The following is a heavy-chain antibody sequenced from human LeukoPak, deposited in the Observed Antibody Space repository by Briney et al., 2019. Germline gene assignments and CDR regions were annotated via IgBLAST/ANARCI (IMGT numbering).Heavy chain of an antibody. D-gene: IGHD7-27*01. CDR2: IHTSGST. Sequence: SQTLSLTCTVSGDSISRGNYYWPWIRQPAGKRLEWIERIHTSGSTNYNPSLKSQVTISMDTSKNQFSLNLNSVTAADTAVYYCSRDRAGDSFDIWGQGTMVTVSS. CDR3: SRDRAGDSFDI. V-gene: IGHV4-61*02. J-gene: IGHJ3*02. CDR1: GDSISRGNYY.